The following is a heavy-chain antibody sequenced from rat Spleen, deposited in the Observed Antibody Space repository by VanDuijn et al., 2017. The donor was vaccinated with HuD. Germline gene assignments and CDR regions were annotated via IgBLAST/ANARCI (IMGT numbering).Heavy chain of an antibody. J-gene: IGHJ4*01. Sequence: EVQLVESDGGLVQPGRSLKLSCAASGFTFSDYYMAWVRQAPTKGLEWVATINYDGRSTYYRDSVKGRFTISRDNANSTLYLQMDSLRSEDTATYYCARHEDYSSYPYYYVMDAWGQGASVTVSS. CDR3: ARHEDYSSYPYYYVMDA. CDR1: GFTFSDYY. V-gene: IGHV5-29*01. CDR2: INYDGRST. D-gene: IGHD1-8*01.